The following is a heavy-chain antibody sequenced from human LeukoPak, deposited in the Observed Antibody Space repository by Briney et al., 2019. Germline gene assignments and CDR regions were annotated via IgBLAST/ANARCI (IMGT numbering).Heavy chain of an antibody. D-gene: IGHD1-26*01. J-gene: IGHJ5*02. CDR3: ARADRLDGSPYLIGP. CDR1: GYSFTDYY. CDR2: INPNNGGT. Sequence: ASVKVSCKTSGYSFTDYYMHWVRQAPGQGLEWMGWINPNNGGTSTAQKFQGGITMTRDTSITTVYMEVSWLTSDDTAIYYCARADRLDGSPYLIGPWGQGTLVTVSS. V-gene: IGHV1-2*02.